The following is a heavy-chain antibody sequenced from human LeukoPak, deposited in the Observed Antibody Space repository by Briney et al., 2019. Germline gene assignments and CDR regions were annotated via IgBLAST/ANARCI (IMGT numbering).Heavy chain of an antibody. Sequence: PGGSLGLSCAASGFTFDDYAMPWVRQAPGKGLEWVSGISWNSGSIGYADSVKGRFTISRDNAKNSLYLQMNSLRAEDTALYYCAKDPYGGNSGRPYYFDYWGQGTLVTVSS. CDR3: AKDPYGGNSGRPYYFDY. V-gene: IGHV3-9*01. D-gene: IGHD4-23*01. CDR2: ISWNSGSI. CDR1: GFTFDDYA. J-gene: IGHJ4*02.